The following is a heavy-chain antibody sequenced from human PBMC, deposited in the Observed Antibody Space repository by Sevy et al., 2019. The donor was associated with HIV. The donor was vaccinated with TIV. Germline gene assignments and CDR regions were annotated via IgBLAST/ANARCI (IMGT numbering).Heavy chain of an antibody. CDR2: IYHTGAA. J-gene: IGHJ4*02. Sequence: LLQLRETLSLTCTVSGGTISSSSYRWGWIRQPPGKGREWVGSIYHTGAADDNPSLKRRVTMSVDTSKNQFSLQVGSVTAADTAVYYCARWYGNNFDYWGQGALVTVSS. CDR3: ARWYGNNFDY. CDR1: GGTISSSSYR. V-gene: IGHV4-39*01. D-gene: IGHD3-10*01.